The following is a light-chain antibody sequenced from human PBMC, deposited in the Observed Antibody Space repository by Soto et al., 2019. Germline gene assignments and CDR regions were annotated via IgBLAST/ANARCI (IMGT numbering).Light chain of an antibody. Sequence: DIPMTQSPSTLSASVGDRVTITCRARQSISIWLAWYQQKPGKAPNLLIYKTSSLETGVPSRFSGSGSGTEFTLTISSLQPDDFSTYYCQHWHDYSWTFGQGTKVEVK. V-gene: IGKV1-5*03. CDR3: QHWHDYSWT. CDR1: QSISIW. J-gene: IGKJ1*01. CDR2: KTS.